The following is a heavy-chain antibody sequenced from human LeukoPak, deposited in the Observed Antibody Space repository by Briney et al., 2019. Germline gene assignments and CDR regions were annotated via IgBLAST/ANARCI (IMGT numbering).Heavy chain of an antibody. D-gene: IGHD4-23*01. CDR3: ARGGTAVIAPYAFDI. Sequence: SETLSLTCTVSGGSISSYYWSWIRQPPGKGLEWIGYIYYSGSTNCNPSVKSRVAMSVDTSKRQFSLKLSSLTAADTAVYYCARGGTAVIAPYAFDIWGQGTMVTVSS. CDR1: GGSISSYY. V-gene: IGHV4-59*01. J-gene: IGHJ3*02. CDR2: IYYSGST.